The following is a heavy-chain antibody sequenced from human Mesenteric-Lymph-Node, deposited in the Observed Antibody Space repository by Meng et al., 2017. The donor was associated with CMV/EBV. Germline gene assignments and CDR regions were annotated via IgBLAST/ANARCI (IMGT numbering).Heavy chain of an antibody. J-gene: IGHJ4*02. Sequence: LSGAGSGFTFSDFALSWVRQAPGKGLEWVSGISDSGSSTYYADSVRGRFTISRDNFENTLYLQMNRLRADDTAVYYCAEGVSSPNDYWGQGTLVTVSS. CDR2: ISDSGSST. CDR3: AEGVSSPNDY. V-gene: IGHV3-23*01. CDR1: GFTFSDFA.